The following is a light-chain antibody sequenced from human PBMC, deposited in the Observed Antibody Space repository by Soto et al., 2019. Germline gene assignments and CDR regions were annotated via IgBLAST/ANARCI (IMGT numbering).Light chain of an antibody. CDR1: QPISSW. CDR3: QQYNNWPLT. J-gene: IGKJ5*01. V-gene: IGKV1-5*01. Sequence: DIQMTQSPSTLSGSVCDSVTITCRASQPISSWLAWYPQKPGKAPKLLIYDASNLESGVPSRFSGSGSGTDFTLTISCLQSEDFATYYCQQYNNWPLTFGGGTRLEI. CDR2: DAS.